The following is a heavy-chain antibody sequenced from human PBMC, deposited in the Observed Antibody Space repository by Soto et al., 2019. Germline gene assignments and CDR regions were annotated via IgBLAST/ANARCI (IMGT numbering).Heavy chain of an antibody. J-gene: IGHJ4*02. Sequence: QTGGSLRLSCAASGFTFSSYDMTWVRQAPGKGLEWVSVISDSGDTTHYGDSVKGRFTTSRDNSKNTLYLQMNTLRAEDTAVYYCAKGDYDFWSNMEFDYWGQGTLVTVSS. CDR3: AKGDYDFWSNMEFDY. D-gene: IGHD3-3*01. V-gene: IGHV3-23*01. CDR1: GFTFSSYD. CDR2: ISDSGDTT.